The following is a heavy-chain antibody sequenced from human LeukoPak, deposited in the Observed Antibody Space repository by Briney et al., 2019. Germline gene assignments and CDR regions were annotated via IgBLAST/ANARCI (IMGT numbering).Heavy chain of an antibody. D-gene: IGHD3-3*01. CDR1: VFTFSSYA. J-gene: IGHJ4*02. V-gene: IGHV3-23*01. Sequence: GGSLRLSCAASVFTFSSYAMSWVRQAPGKGLEWVSAMSGSGGSTYYADSVKGRFTISRDNSKNTLYLQMNSLRAEDTAVYYCATPLGDFWSGYRARTDYWGQGTLVTVSS. CDR2: MSGSGGST. CDR3: ATPLGDFWSGYRARTDY.